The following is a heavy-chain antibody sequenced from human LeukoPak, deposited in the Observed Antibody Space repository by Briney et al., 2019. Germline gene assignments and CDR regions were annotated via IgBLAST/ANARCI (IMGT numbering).Heavy chain of an antibody. CDR3: ARGDNWNYFVASTLDY. CDR1: GFTFSSYA. V-gene: IGHV3-30-3*01. J-gene: IGHJ4*02. Sequence: GGSLSLSCAASGFTFSSYAMHWVRQAQGKGLEWVAVISYDESNKYYAVSVKGRFTITRDNSKNTLYLQMNSLRAEDTAVYYCARGDNWNYFVASTLDYWGQGTLVTVSS. D-gene: IGHD1-7*01. CDR2: ISYDESNK.